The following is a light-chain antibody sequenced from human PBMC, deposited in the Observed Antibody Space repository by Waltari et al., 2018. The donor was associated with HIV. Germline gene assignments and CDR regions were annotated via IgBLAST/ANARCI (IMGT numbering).Light chain of an antibody. CDR2: QAV. V-gene: IGLV3-1*01. Sequence: SYVVSQPPSVSVSPGQTATISCSGDNLGDRYVCWYQQKSGQSPLQIIYQAVKRRSGLPERFSAVNSGNTATLTISGTQGVDEADYFCQVCDGRIMIFGGGTKLTVL. CDR1: NLGDRY. J-gene: IGLJ2*01. CDR3: QVCDGRIMI.